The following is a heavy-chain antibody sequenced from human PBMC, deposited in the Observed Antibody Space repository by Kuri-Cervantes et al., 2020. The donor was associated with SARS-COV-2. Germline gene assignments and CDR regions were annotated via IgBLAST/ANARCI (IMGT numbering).Heavy chain of an antibody. CDR1: GFTFSSYG. D-gene: IGHD5/OR15-5a*01. Sequence: GESLKISCAASGFTFSSYGMHWVRQAPGKGLEWVGRIKSNADGGTVDYAVAVEGRFTISRDDSKNTLFLQMNGLRVEDTAKYYCNTDKPTVVSRDYWGPGVPVTVSS. V-gene: IGHV3-15*07. CDR3: NTDKPTVVSRDY. CDR2: IKSNADGGTV. J-gene: IGHJ4*02.